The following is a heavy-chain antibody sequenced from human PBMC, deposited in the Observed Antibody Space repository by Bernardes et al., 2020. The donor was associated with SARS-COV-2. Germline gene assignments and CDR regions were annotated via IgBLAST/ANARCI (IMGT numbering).Heavy chain of an antibody. V-gene: IGHV3-9*01. J-gene: IGHJ4*02. CDR1: GFTFDDYA. D-gene: IGHD1-1*01. Sequence: GGSLRLSCAASGFTFDDYAMHWVRQAPGKGLEWVSGISWNSGSIGYADSAKGRFTISRDNAKNSLYLQMNSLRAEDTALYYCAKINSGGVDYWGQGTLVNVSS. CDR2: ISWNSGSI. CDR3: AKINSGGVDY.